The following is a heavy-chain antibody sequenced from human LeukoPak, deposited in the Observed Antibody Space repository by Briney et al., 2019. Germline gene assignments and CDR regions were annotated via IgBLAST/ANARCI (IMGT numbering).Heavy chain of an antibody. D-gene: IGHD5-18*01. CDR1: GAAISSSGHY. J-gene: IGHJ4*02. CDR3: AAVDTVADDSYYIDF. CDR2: VYQSGIT. V-gene: IGHV4-30-2*01. Sequence: SETLSLTCTVSGAAISSSGHYWSWVRQPPGEGLEWIGYVYQSGITYYNPSLKSRVTISPDGSKNHFSLELTPVTGADTAIYYCAAVDTVADDSYYIDFWGQGTLVAVSS.